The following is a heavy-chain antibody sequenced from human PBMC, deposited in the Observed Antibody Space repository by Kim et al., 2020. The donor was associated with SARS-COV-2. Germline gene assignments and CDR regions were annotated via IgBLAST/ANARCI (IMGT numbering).Heavy chain of an antibody. Sequence: ASVKVSCKASGYTFTSYYMHWVRQAPGQGLEWMGIINPSGGSTSYAQKFQGRVTMTRDTSTSTVYMELSSLRSEDTAVYYCARLTCSGGSCTKYYYGMDVWGQGTTVTVSS. D-gene: IGHD2-15*01. CDR1: GYTFTSYY. J-gene: IGHJ6*02. CDR3: ARLTCSGGSCTKYYYGMDV. CDR2: INPSGGST. V-gene: IGHV1-46*01.